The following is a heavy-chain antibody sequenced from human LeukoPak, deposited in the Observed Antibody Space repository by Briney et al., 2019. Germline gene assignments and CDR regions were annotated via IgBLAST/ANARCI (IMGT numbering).Heavy chain of an antibody. D-gene: IGHD6-19*01. CDR2: TYYRSKWYN. CDR1: GDSVSSNSVA. V-gene: IGHV6-1*01. Sequence: SQTLSLTCGISGDSVSSNSVAWTWIRQSPSRGLEWLGRTYYRSKWYNDYAVPVKSRITINADTSKNQFSLQLNSVTPEDTAVYYCARAVAGRLDYWGQGTLVTVSS. J-gene: IGHJ4*02. CDR3: ARAVAGRLDY.